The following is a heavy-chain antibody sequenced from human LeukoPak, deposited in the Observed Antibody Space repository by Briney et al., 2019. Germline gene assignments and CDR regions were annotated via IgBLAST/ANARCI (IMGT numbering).Heavy chain of an antibody. CDR3: ARESSYYDSSGYFSDAFDI. D-gene: IGHD3-22*01. CDR1: GFTFSSYS. CDR2: ISSSSSYI. Sequence: PGGSLRLSCAASGFTFSSYSMNWVRQAPGKGLEWVSSISSSSSYIYYADSVKGRFTISRDNAKNSLYLQMNSLRAEDTAVYYCARESSYYDSSGYFSDAFDIWGQGTMVTVSS. V-gene: IGHV3-21*01. J-gene: IGHJ3*02.